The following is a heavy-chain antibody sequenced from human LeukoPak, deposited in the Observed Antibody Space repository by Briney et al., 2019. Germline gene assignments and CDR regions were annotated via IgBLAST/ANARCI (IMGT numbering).Heavy chain of an antibody. J-gene: IGHJ4*02. Sequence: SVKVSCKASGGTFSSYAISWVRQAPGQGLEWMGRVIPILGIANYAQKFQGRVTITADKSTSTAYMELSSLRSEDTAVYYCASRRNYYDSPFNYWGQGTLVTVSS. D-gene: IGHD3-22*01. CDR2: VIPILGIA. V-gene: IGHV1-69*04. CDR1: GGTFSSYA. CDR3: ASRRNYYDSPFNY.